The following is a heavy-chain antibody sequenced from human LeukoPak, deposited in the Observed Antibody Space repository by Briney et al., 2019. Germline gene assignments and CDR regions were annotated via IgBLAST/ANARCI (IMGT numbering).Heavy chain of an antibody. CDR2: TYTSGYT. Sequence: GGALRLSCAASGFTVSSNYMSGVRQAPGKGREGVSVTYTSGYTYYADSVKDRFTISRDNSKNTLYLQMNSLRVEDTAIYYCARDHCSGGTCYSGGYWGQGTLVTVSS. D-gene: IGHD2-15*01. J-gene: IGHJ4*02. V-gene: IGHV3-66*01. CDR1: GFTVSSNY. CDR3: ARDHCSGGTCYSGGY.